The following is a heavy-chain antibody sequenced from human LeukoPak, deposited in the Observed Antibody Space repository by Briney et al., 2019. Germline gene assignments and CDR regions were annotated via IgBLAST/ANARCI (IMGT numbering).Heavy chain of an antibody. V-gene: IGHV1-18*01. CDR2: ISAYNGNT. D-gene: IGHD3-10*01. CDR1: GYTFTSYG. Sequence: ASVKVSCKASGYTFTSYGISWVRQAPGQGLEWMGWISAYNGNTNYAQKLQGRVTMTTDTSTSTAYMELRSLRSEDTAVYYCARGMVRGVIMVLHFDYWGQGTLVTVSS. J-gene: IGHJ4*02. CDR3: ARGMVRGVIMVLHFDY.